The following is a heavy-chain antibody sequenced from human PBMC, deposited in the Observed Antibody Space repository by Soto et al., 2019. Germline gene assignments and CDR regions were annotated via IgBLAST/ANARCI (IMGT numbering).Heavy chain of an antibody. J-gene: IGHJ6*02. V-gene: IGHV4-30-2*01. CDR2: IYHSGST. Sequence: PSETLSLTCAVSGGSISSGGYSWSWIRQPPGKGLEWIGYIYHSGSTYYNPSLKSRVTISVDRSKNQFSLKLSSVTAADTAVYYCARQVLWFGDSTRMDYYYYYGMDVWGQGTTVTVSS. CDR1: GGSISSGGYS. D-gene: IGHD3-10*01. CDR3: ARQVLWFGDSTRMDYYYYYGMDV.